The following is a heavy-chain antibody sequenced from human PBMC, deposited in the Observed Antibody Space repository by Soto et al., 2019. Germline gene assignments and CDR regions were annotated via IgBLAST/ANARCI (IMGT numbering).Heavy chain of an antibody. CDR1: GFTFSSYW. V-gene: IGHV3-74*01. D-gene: IGHD6-13*01. CDR2: INSDGSST. J-gene: IGHJ4*02. Sequence: SLRLSCAASGFTFSSYWMHWVRQASGKGLVWVSRINSDGSSTSYADSVKGRFTISRDNAKNTLYLQMNSLRAEDTAVYYCARGLRKQQLGCFDYWGQGTQVSVT. CDR3: ARGLRKQQLGCFDY.